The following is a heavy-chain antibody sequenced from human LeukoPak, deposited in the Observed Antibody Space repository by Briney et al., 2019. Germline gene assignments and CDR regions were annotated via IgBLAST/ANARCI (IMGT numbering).Heavy chain of an antibody. D-gene: IGHD3-10*01. Sequence: PGGSLRLSCAASGFTFSSYAMSWVRQAPGKGLEWVSAISGSGGSTYYADSVKGRFTISRDNSKNTLYLQMNSLRAEDTAVYYCAREWGYYGSGSYLGFDYWGQGTLVTVSS. V-gene: IGHV3-23*01. CDR2: ISGSGGST. CDR3: AREWGYYGSGSYLGFDY. CDR1: GFTFSSYA. J-gene: IGHJ4*02.